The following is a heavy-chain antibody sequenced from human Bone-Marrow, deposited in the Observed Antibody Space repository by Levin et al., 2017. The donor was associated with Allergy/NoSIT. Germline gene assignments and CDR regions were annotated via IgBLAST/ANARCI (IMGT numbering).Heavy chain of an antibody. CDR1: GFTFGDWP. D-gene: IGHD3-10*01. V-gene: IGHV3-49*04. J-gene: IGHJ4*02. Sequence: GGSLRLSCTASGFTFGDWPMSWVRQAPGKGLEWVGFVRSKAYGGTTEYAASVKGRFSISRDDSKSIAYLQMMSLKTADTAVYYCTRVGSYSYYGSATSYTPTDYWGQGTLVTVSS. CDR3: TRVGSYSYYGSATSYTPTDY. CDR2: VRSKAYGGTT.